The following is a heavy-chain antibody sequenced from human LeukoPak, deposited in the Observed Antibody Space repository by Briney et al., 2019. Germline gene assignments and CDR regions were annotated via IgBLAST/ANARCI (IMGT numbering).Heavy chain of an antibody. CDR1: GGSISSYY. V-gene: IGHV4-59*01. D-gene: IGHD6-13*01. CDR3: ARVYSSRTPNWFDP. Sequence: SETLSLTCTVSGGSISSYYWSWIRQPPGKGLEWIGYIYYSGSTNYNPSLKSRVTISVDTSKNQFSLKLSSVTAADTAVYYCARVYSSRTPNWFDPWGQGTLVTVSS. CDR2: IYYSGST. J-gene: IGHJ5*02.